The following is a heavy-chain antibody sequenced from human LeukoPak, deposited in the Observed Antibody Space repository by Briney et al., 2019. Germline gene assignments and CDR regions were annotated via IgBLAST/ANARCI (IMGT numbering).Heavy chain of an antibody. J-gene: IGHJ4*02. Sequence: GGSLRLSCAAPGFTFSSYGMHWVRQAPGKGLEWVAVISYDGSNKYYADSVKGRFTISRDNSKNTLYLQMNSLRAEDTAVYYCARQGEWLQAYFDYWGQGTLVTVSS. CDR3: ARQGEWLQAYFDY. CDR2: ISYDGSNK. V-gene: IGHV3-30*03. CDR1: GFTFSSYG. D-gene: IGHD6-19*01.